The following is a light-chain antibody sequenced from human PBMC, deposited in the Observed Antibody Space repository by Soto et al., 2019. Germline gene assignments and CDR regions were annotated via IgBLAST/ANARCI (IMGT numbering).Light chain of an antibody. J-gene: IGKJ4*01. CDR3: QQRSSWPLP. CDR2: DSS. CDR1: QSVSSY. Sequence: EIVLTQFPATLSLSPGDGATLSCRASQSVSSYLAWYQQKRGQAPRLLIYDSSNRATGIPARFSGSGSGTDFSLIISSLGPEDFAVYYCQQRSSWPLPFGGGTKVEIK. V-gene: IGKV3-11*01.